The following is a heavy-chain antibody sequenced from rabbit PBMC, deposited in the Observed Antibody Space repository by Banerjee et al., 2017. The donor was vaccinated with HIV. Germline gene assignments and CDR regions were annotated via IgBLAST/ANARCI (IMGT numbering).Heavy chain of an antibody. CDR3: ARDAGYAGYGYAYNL. CDR2: IYSSSGST. V-gene: IGHV1S45*01. Sequence: QQQLEESGGGLVKPEGSLTLTCTASGFDLSSYYYMCWVRQAPGKGLELIACIYSSSGSTYYASWAKGRFTISKTSSTTVTLQMTSLTAADTATYFCARDAGYAGYGYAYNLWGPGTL. J-gene: IGHJ4*01. D-gene: IGHD6-1*01. CDR1: GFDLSSYYY.